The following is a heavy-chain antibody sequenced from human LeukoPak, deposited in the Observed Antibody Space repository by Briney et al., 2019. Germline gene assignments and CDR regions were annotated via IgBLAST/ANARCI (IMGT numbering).Heavy chain of an antibody. Sequence: SETLSLTCAVYGGSFSGYYWSWIRQPPGKGLEWIGEINHSGSTNYNPSLKSRVTISVDTSKNQFSLKLSPVTAADTAVYYCARDRTGGWGQGTLVTVSS. D-gene: IGHD1-26*01. CDR2: INHSGST. CDR3: ARDRTGG. CDR1: GGSFSGYY. V-gene: IGHV4-34*01. J-gene: IGHJ4*02.